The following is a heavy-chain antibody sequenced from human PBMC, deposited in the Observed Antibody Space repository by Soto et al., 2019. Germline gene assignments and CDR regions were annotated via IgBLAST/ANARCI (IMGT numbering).Heavy chain of an antibody. J-gene: IGHJ4*02. CDR2: IDPSDSQT. D-gene: IGHD3-22*01. CDR1: GYSFAGYW. CDR3: ARQIYDSDTGPNFQYYFDS. Sequence: GESLKISCKGSGYSFAGYWITWVGQKPGKGIEWMGRIDPSDSQTYYSPSFRGHVTISVTKSITTVFLQWSSLRASDTAMYYCARQIYDSDTGPNFQYYFDSWGQGTPVTVSS. V-gene: IGHV5-10-1*01.